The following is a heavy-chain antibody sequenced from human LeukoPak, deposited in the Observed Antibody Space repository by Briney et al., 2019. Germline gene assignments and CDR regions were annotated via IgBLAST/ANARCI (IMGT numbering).Heavy chain of an antibody. D-gene: IGHD5-24*01. CDR3: ARVETLQDAFDI. V-gene: IGHV6-1*01. Sequence: SQTLSLTCAISGDSVSINSAAWNWIRQSPSRGLEWLGRTYYRSKWYNDYAVPVKSRITINPDTSKNQFSLQLNSVTPEDTAVYYCARVETLQDAFDIWGQGTMVTVSS. CDR1: GDSVSINSAA. J-gene: IGHJ3*02. CDR2: TYYRSKWYN.